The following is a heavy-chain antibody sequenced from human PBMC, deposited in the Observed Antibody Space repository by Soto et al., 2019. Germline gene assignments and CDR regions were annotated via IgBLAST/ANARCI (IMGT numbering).Heavy chain of an antibody. Sequence: QVQLQESGPGLVKPSETLSLTCSVSGGSIINYYWGWIRQPPGKGLEWIGYIYYTGSTNYNPSLKIRVTISVDTSKNQFSLRLSSVTAADTAVYYCARDEADTNGKAYDIWGQGTIVTVSS. D-gene: IGHD6-19*01. J-gene: IGHJ3*02. CDR2: IYYTGST. CDR3: ARDEADTNGKAYDI. CDR1: GGSIINYY. V-gene: IGHV4-59*01.